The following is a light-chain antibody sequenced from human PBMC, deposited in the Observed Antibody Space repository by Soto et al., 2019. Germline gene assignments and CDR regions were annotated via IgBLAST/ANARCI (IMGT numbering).Light chain of an antibody. CDR2: GVS. V-gene: IGLV2-14*01. CDR1: SSDVGGYNF. J-gene: IGLJ2*01. CDR3: SSYTTSSTVV. Sequence: QSVLTQPASVSGSPGQSITISCTGTSSDVGGYNFVSWYQQHPGKTPKLLIYGVSNRPSGVSNRFSGPKSGNTASLTISGLQTEDEADYYCSSYTTSSTVVFGGGTKVTVL.